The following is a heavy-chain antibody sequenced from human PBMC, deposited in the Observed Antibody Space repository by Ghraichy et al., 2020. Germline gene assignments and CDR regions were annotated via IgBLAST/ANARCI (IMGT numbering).Heavy chain of an antibody. V-gene: IGHV3-53*01. J-gene: IGHJ3*02. CDR3: ARDGRQWRLAFDI. CDR1: GFTVSSNY. D-gene: IGHD6-19*01. Sequence: GGSLRLSCAASGFTVSSNYMSWVRQAPGKGLEWVSVIYSGGSTYYADSVKGRFTISRDNSKNTLYLQMNSLRAEDTAVYYCARDGRQWRLAFDIWGQGTMVTVSS. CDR2: IYSGGST.